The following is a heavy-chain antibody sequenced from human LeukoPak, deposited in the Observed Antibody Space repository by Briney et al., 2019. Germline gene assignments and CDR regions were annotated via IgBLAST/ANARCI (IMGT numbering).Heavy chain of an antibody. D-gene: IGHD2-15*01. CDR1: GGTFSSYA. Sequence: SVKVSCKASGGTFSSYAISWVRQAPGQGLEWMGGIIPIFGTANYSQTFQGRVTITADVSTSTAYMELSSLRSKDTAGYYCARYCSGCSCPKGYFDYWRQGTLVTVPS. V-gene: IGHV1-69*13. CDR3: ARYCSGCSCPKGYFDY. J-gene: IGHJ4*02. CDR2: IIPIFGTA.